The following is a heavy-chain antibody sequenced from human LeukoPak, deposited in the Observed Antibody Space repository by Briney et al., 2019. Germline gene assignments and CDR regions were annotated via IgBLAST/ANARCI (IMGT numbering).Heavy chain of an antibody. Sequence: SGPTLVNSTQTLTLTCTFSGFSLSTSGMCVSWIRQPPGKALEWLALIDWDDDKYYSTSLKTRLTISKDTSKNQVVLTMTNMDPVDTATYYCARTSYDSSGYLLFDYWGQGTLVTVSS. CDR3: ARTSYDSSGYLLFDY. J-gene: IGHJ4*02. V-gene: IGHV2-70*01. CDR2: IDWDDDK. CDR1: GFSLSTSGMC. D-gene: IGHD3-22*01.